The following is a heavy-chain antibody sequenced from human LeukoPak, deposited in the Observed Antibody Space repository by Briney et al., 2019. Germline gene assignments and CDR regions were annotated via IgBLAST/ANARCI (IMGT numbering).Heavy chain of an antibody. J-gene: IGHJ4*02. CDR3: ARTLGYCSGGSCYHPIDY. D-gene: IGHD2-15*01. CDR1: GGSISSYY. CDR2: TYYSGST. Sequence: TSETLSLTCTVSGGSISSYYWSWIRQPPGKGLEWIGYTYYSGSTNYNPSLKSRVTISVDTSKNQFSLKLSSVTAADTAVYYCARTLGYCSGGSCYHPIDYWGQGTLVTVSS. V-gene: IGHV4-59*01.